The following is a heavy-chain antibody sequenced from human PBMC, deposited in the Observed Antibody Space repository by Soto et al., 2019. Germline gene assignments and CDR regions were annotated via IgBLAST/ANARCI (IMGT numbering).Heavy chain of an antibody. CDR1: GFTFSSYW. CDR2: IKQDGSEK. Sequence: GGSLRLSCAASGFTFSSYWMSWVRQAPGKGLEWVANIKQDGSEKYYVDSVKGRFTISRDNAKNSLYLQMNSLRAEDTAVYYCARGDSSSWYRSPMDVWGKGTTVTVSS. J-gene: IGHJ6*03. CDR3: ARGDSSSWYRSPMDV. D-gene: IGHD6-13*01. V-gene: IGHV3-7*01.